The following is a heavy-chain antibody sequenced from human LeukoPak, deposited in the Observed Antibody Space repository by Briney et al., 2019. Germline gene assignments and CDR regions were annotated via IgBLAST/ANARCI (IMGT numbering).Heavy chain of an antibody. J-gene: IGHJ3*01. CDR1: GGSFSGYY. D-gene: IGHD6-6*01. V-gene: IGHV4-34*01. Sequence: SETLSLTCAVYGGSFSGYYWSWIRQPPGKGLEWIGEINHSGSTSYNPSLKSRVTISLDMSKNLFSLKLTSATAADTAVYYCARDQGYGSSSVWGQGKMVTVSS. CDR2: INHSGST. CDR3: ARDQGYGSSSV.